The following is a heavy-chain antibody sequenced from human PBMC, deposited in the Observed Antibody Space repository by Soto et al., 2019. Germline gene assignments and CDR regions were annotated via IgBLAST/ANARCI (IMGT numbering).Heavy chain of an antibody. CDR1: GFTFSSYA. CDR2: ISSNGGST. D-gene: IGHD1-26*01. CDR3: AKEGGLSGSYYISSSYYFDY. Sequence: PGGSLRLSCSPSGFTFSSYAMHWVRQAPGKGLEYVSAISSNGGSTYYADSVKGRFTISRDNSKNTLYLQMNSLRAEDTSVYYCAKEGGLSGSYYISSSYYFDYWGQGTLVTVSS. V-gene: IGHV3-64*04. J-gene: IGHJ4*02.